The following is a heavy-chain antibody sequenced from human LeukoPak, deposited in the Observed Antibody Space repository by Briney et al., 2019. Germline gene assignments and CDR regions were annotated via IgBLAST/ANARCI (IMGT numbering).Heavy chain of an antibody. D-gene: IGHD6-19*01. CDR3: ARGDGSGWYWLAEYFQH. Sequence: GGSLRLSCAASGFTFSSYAMHWVRQAPGKGLEWVAVISYDGSNKYYADSVKGRFTISRDNAKNSLYLQMNSLRAEDTAVYYCARGDGSGWYWLAEYFQHWGQGTLVTVSS. CDR2: ISYDGSNK. J-gene: IGHJ1*01. V-gene: IGHV3-30-3*01. CDR1: GFTFSSYA.